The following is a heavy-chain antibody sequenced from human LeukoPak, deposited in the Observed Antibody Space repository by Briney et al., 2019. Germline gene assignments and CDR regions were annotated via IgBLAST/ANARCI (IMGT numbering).Heavy chain of an antibody. CDR2: ISYVETSK. J-gene: IGHJ6*02. CDR3: AREIGDYDFWSGTRGNGMDV. Sequence: GGSLRLSCAASGFSFSSYAMHWVRQAPGKGLEWVAVISYVETSKYYADSVKGRFTISRDNSKNMVYLQMNSLRAEDTAVYYCAREIGDYDFWSGTRGNGMDVWGQGTTVTVSS. CDR1: GFSFSSYA. D-gene: IGHD3-3*01. V-gene: IGHV3-30-3*01.